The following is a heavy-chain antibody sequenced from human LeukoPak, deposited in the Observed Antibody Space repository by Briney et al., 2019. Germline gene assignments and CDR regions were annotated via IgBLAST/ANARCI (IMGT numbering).Heavy chain of an antibody. V-gene: IGHV3-48*01. J-gene: IGHJ3*01. CDR3: ARGYCNSNTCYIAFDV. CDR1: GFTFSSYS. D-gene: IGHD2-2*02. CDR2: ISSSGTTI. Sequence: GGSLRLTRAASGFTFSSYSMNWVRQAPGKGLEWVSYISSSGTTIYYADSVKGRFTISRDNPKNSLYLQMNSLRAEDTAVYYCARGYCNSNTCYIAFDVWGQGTKVTVSS.